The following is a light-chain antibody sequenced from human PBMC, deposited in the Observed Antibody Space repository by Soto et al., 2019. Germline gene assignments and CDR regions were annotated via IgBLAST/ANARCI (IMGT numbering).Light chain of an antibody. CDR3: QSYDISLSGFV. CDR2: GNN. V-gene: IGLV1-40*01. CDR1: SSNIGAGYD. Sequence: QSALTQPPSVSGAPGQRVTISCTGSSSNIGAGYDVHYYQQLPGRAPKLLIYGNNNRPSGVPDRFSGSKSGTSASLAITGLRAEDEADYYCQSYDISLSGFVFGTGTKVTV. J-gene: IGLJ1*01.